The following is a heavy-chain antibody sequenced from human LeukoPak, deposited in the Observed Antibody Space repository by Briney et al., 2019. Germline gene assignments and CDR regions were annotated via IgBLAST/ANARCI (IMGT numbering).Heavy chain of an antibody. CDR3: ATGGHYYDSSDYYYAFDY. D-gene: IGHD3-22*01. Sequence: PGGSLRLSCAASGFTFSSYSMNWVRQAPGKGLEWVPIIYSGGSTDYADSVKGRFTISRDNSKNTLYLQMNSLTAEDTAVYYCATGGHYYDSSDYYYAFDYWGQGTLVTVSS. V-gene: IGHV3-66*01. CDR2: IYSGGST. J-gene: IGHJ4*02. CDR1: GFTFSSYS.